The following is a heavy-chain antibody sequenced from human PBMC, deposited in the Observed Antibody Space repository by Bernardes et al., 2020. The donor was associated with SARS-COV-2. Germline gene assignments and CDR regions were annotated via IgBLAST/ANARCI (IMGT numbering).Heavy chain of an antibody. V-gene: IGHV3-21*01. CDR2: INGGSRYI. J-gene: IGHJ4*02. CDR3: ARDGTYDNGDEVGYSDY. D-gene: IGHD3-16*01. CDR1: GFVFSSYT. Sequence: GGSLRLSCTASGFVFSSYTMSWFRQAPGKGLEWVSSINGGSRYIHYADSVRGRFTVSRDTARNSLHLQMNSLRAEDTALYYCARDGTYDNGDEVGYSDYWGQGTLVTVSS.